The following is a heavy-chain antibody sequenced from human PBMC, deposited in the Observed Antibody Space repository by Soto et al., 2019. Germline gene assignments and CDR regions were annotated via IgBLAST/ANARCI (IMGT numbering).Heavy chain of an antibody. D-gene: IGHD1-1*01. Sequence: QVQLVQSGAEVKKPGSSVKVSCKASGGTFSSYAISWVRQAPGQGLEWMGGIIPIFGTANYAQKFQGRVTITADESTSTAYMERSSLRSEDTAVYYWARAELEGTFDYWGQGTLVTVSS. CDR3: ARAELEGTFDY. CDR1: GGTFSSYA. J-gene: IGHJ4*02. V-gene: IGHV1-69*01. CDR2: IIPIFGTA.